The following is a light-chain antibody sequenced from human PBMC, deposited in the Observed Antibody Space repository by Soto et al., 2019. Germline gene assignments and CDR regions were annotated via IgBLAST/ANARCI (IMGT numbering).Light chain of an antibody. V-gene: IGKV3-15*01. CDR1: QSVSSN. Sequence: EIVMTQSPATLSVSPGERATLSCRASQSVSSNLAWYQQKPGQAPRLLISGASTRATGIPARFSGSGSGTVFTLTIRSLQSEDFAIYFCQQYNNWPPQRTFGQGTKVEIK. J-gene: IGKJ1*01. CDR2: GAS. CDR3: QQYNNWPPQRT.